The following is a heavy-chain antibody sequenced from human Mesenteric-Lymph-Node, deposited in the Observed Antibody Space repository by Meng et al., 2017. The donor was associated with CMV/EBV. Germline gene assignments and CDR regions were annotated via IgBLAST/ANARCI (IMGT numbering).Heavy chain of an antibody. CDR3: ARERGGYCSSTSCSRAFDY. D-gene: IGHD2-2*01. J-gene: IGHJ4*02. Sequence: GGSLRLSCAASGFTFSSYSMNWVRQAPGKGLEWVSYISSSGSSIYYPDSVKGRFTISRDNAKNSLDLQMNSLRAEDTGVYYCARERGGYCSSTSCSRAFDYWGQGTLVTVSS. CDR1: GFTFSSYS. V-gene: IGHV3-48*04. CDR2: ISSSGSSI.